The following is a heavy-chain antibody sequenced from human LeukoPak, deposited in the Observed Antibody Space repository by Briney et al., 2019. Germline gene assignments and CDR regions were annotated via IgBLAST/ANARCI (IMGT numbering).Heavy chain of an antibody. J-gene: IGHJ5*02. CDR3: ARDQIPSRVYAISGWFDP. D-gene: IGHD2-8*01. V-gene: IGHV1-8*01. CDR1: GYTFTSYD. CDR2: MNPNSGNT. Sequence: ASVKVSCKASGYTFTSYDINWVRQATGQGLEWMGWMNPNSGNTGYAQKFQGRVTMTRNTSISTAYMELSSLRSEDTAVYYCARDQIPSRVYAISGWFDPWGQGTLVTVSS.